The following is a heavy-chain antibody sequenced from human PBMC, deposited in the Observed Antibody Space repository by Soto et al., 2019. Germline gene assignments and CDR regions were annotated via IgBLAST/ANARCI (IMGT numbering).Heavy chain of an antibody. V-gene: IGHV3-66*01. CDR3: ASRSSSSYFGYPDAFDI. CDR1: GFTVSSNY. Sequence: EVQLVESGGGLVQPGGSLRLSCAASGFTVSSNYMIWVRQSPGKGLEWVSVIYSGGSTYYADSVKGRFTISRDNSKNTLYLQMNSLRAEDTAVYYCASRSSSSYFGYPDAFDIWGQGTMVTVSS. CDR2: IYSGGST. J-gene: IGHJ3*02. D-gene: IGHD6-6*01.